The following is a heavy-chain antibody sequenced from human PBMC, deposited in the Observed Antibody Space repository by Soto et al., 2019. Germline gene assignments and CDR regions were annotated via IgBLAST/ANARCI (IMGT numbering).Heavy chain of an antibody. Sequence: QVHLVESGGGVVQPGRSLRLSCSGSGFTFSIYAMHWVRQAPGKGLEWVAIISYDGSNKYYAVSVKGRFTISRDNSKNTLYLQMNSRRPEDTAVYYCARDAKGFDYWGQGTLVTVSS. J-gene: IGHJ4*02. CDR3: ARDAKGFDY. CDR1: GFTFSIYA. V-gene: IGHV3-30-3*01. CDR2: ISYDGSNK.